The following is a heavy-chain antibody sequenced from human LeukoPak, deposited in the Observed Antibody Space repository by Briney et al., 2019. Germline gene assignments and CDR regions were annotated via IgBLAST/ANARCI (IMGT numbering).Heavy chain of an antibody. V-gene: IGHV4-61*01. CDR1: GGSISSSSYY. Sequence: SETLSLTCTVSGGSISSSSYYWSWIRQPPGKGLEWIGYIYYSGSTNYNPSLKSRVTISVDTSKNQFSLKLCSVTAADTAVYYCARARDSYRYYYYYMDVWGKGTTVTISS. J-gene: IGHJ6*03. D-gene: IGHD2-21*02. CDR2: IYYSGST. CDR3: ARARDSYRYYYYYMDV.